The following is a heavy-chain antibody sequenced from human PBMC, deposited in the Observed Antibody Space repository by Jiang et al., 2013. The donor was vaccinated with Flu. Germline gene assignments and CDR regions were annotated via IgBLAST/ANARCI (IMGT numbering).Heavy chain of an antibody. CDR1: GGAFSSYA. CDR3: AKDRTGYSYGLFDY. J-gene: IGHJ4*02. CDR2: IIPIFDTT. V-gene: IGHV1-69*06. Sequence: EVKKPGSSVKVSCKASGGAFSSYAISWVRQAPGQGLEWMGGIIPIFDTTKYAQKFQGRVTITVDKSTSTAYMELSSLKSEDTAVYYRAKDRTGYSYGLFDYWGQGTLVTVSS. D-gene: IGHD5-18*01.